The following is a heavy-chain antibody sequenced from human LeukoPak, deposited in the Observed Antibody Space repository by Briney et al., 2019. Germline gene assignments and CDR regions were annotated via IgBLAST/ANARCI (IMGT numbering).Heavy chain of an antibody. J-gene: IGHJ2*01. CDR3: ARDSRGGSGWYGYFDL. Sequence: GGSLRLSCAASGFIFSTYTMNWVRQAPGKGLEWVSSISPSSFSIYYAGSVKGRFTISRDNAKNSLYLQMNSLRAEDTAIYYCARDSRGGSGWYGYFDLWGRGTLVTVSS. D-gene: IGHD6-19*01. CDR1: GFIFSTYT. V-gene: IGHV3-21*01. CDR2: ISPSSFSI.